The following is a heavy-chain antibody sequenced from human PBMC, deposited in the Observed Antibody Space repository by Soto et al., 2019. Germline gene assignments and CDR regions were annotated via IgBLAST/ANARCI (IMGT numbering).Heavy chain of an antibody. CDR3: ATSIRYFDWTLDY. CDR2: INPNSGGT. V-gene: IGHV1-2*02. D-gene: IGHD3-9*01. CDR1: GYTFTGYY. J-gene: IGHJ4*02. Sequence: ASLKVSCKASGYTFTGYYMHWVRQAPGQGLEWMGWINPNSGGTNYAQKFQGRVTMTRDTSISTAYMELSRLRSDDTAVYYCATSIRYFDWTLDYWGQGTLVTVSS.